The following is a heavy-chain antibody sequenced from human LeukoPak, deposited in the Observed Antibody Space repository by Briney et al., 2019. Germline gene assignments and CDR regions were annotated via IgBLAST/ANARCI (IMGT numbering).Heavy chain of an antibody. V-gene: IGHV4-61*02. J-gene: IGHJ5*02. Sequence: SETLSLTCTVSGGSISSGSYYWSWIRQPAGKGLEWIGRIYTSGSTNYNPSLKSRVTISVDTSKNQFSLKLSSVTAADTAVYYCARGGYSSSWFQNWFDPWGQGTLVTVSS. CDR3: ARGGYSSSWFQNWFDP. CDR2: IYTSGST. D-gene: IGHD6-13*01. CDR1: GGSISSGSYY.